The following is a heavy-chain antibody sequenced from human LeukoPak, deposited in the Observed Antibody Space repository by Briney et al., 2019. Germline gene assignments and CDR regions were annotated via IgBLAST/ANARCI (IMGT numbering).Heavy chain of an antibody. CDR3: ARGRRLGELSSPQHFDY. V-gene: IGHV3-33*08. D-gene: IGHD3-16*02. CDR2: IWYDGSNK. Sequence: PGGSLRLSCAASGFTFSSYGMHWVRQAPGKGLEWVAVIWYDGSNKYYADSVKGRFTISRDNSKNTLYLQMNSLRAEDTAVYYCARGRRLGELSSPQHFDYWGQGTLVTVSS. J-gene: IGHJ4*02. CDR1: GFTFSSYG.